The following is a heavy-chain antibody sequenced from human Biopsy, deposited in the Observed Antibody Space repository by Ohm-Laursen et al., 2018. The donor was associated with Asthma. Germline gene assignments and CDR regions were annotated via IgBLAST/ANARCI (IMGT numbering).Heavy chain of an antibody. CDR2: ISVYNGNT. Sequence: ALVKVSCKTSGYTFNSAGITWVRQAPGQGLEWMGWISVYNGNTKVTQKLQDRVTMITDTSTSTAYMELRSLRSDDTAVYFCARAVDYSHYYGIDVWGQGTTVTVS. J-gene: IGHJ6*02. CDR3: ARAVDYSHYYGIDV. D-gene: IGHD3-10*01. CDR1: GYTFNSAG. V-gene: IGHV1-18*01.